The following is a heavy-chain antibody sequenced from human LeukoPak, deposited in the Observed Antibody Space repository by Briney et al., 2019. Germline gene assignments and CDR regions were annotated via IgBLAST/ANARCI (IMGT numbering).Heavy chain of an antibody. Sequence: GGSLRLSCAASVFTFNNYGMHWVRQAPGKGLEWVAVMSYDGSNKYYADSVKGRFTISRDNSKNTLYLQMNSLRAEDTAVYYCAKVISMVRGVHYGMDVWGQGTTVTVSS. D-gene: IGHD3-10*01. V-gene: IGHV3-30*18. CDR2: MSYDGSNK. J-gene: IGHJ6*02. CDR3: AKVISMVRGVHYGMDV. CDR1: VFTFNNYG.